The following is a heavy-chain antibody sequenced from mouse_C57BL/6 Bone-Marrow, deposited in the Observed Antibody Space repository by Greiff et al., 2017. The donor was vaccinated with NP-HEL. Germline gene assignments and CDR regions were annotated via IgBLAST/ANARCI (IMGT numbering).Heavy chain of an antibody. V-gene: IGHV1-55*01. CDR2: IYPGSGST. D-gene: IGHD5-5*01. Sequence: QVQLQQPGAELVKPGASVKMSCKASGYTFTSYWITWVKQRPGQGLEWIGDIYPGSGSTNYNEKFKSKATLTVDKSSSTAYMQLSSLTSEDSAVSYCARKDYRTVVYWGQGTTLTVSS. CDR3: ARKDYRTVVY. J-gene: IGHJ2*01. CDR1: GYTFTSYW.